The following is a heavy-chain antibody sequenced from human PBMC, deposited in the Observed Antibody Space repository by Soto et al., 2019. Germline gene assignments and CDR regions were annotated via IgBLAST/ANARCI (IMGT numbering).Heavy chain of an antibody. Sequence: QVQLVESGGGVVQPGRSLRLSCAASGFTFSSYAMHWVRQAPGKGLEWVAVISYDGSNKYYADSVKGRFTISRDNSKNKLYLQMNSLRAEDTAVYYSERGDYDYVWWSLTDWRQGTLVTVSS. J-gene: IGHJ4*02. CDR3: ERGDYDYVWWSLTD. V-gene: IGHV3-30-3*01. CDR2: ISYDGSNK. CDR1: GFTFSSYA. D-gene: IGHD3-16*01.